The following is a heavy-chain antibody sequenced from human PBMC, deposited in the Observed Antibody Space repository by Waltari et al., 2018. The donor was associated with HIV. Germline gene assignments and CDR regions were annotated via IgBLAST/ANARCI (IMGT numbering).Heavy chain of an antibody. CDR3: ARDRVRGARDFDY. CDR2: ISSSSSYI. Sequence: AASGFTFSSYSMNWVRQAPGKGLEWVSSISSSSSYIYYADSVKGRFTISRDNAKNSLYLQMNSLRAEDTAVYYCARDRVRGARDFDYSGQGTLVTVSS. D-gene: IGHD3-10*01. J-gene: IGHJ4*02. CDR1: GFTFSSYS. V-gene: IGHV3-21*01.